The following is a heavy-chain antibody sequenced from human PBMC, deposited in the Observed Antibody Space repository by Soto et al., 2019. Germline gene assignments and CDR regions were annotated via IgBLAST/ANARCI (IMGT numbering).Heavy chain of an antibody. CDR2: IFQSGST. D-gene: IGHD6-19*01. V-gene: IGHV4-30-2*01. J-gene: IGHJ5*02. Sequence: PSETLSLTCAVSGGSMSSGGYSWGWIRQPPGKGLEWIGYIFQSGSTHYNPSLKSRVNISVDRSKNQFSLRLRSVTAADTAVYYCARGRGSETHNNWFDPWGQGTLVT. CDR1: GGSMSSGGYS. CDR3: ARGRGSETHNNWFDP.